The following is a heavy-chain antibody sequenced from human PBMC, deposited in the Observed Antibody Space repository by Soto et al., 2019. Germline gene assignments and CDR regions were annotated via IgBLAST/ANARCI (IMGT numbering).Heavy chain of an antibody. J-gene: IGHJ4*02. CDR2: IYYSGST. CDR1: GGSISSYY. D-gene: IGHD4-17*01. CDR3: ARMTTVTDHFDY. V-gene: IGHV4-59*01. Sequence: PSETLSLTCTVSGGSISSYYWSWIRQPPGKGLEWIGYIYYSGSTNYNPSLKSRVTISVDTSKNQFSLKLSSVTAADTAVYYCARMTTVTDHFDYWGQGTLVTVSS.